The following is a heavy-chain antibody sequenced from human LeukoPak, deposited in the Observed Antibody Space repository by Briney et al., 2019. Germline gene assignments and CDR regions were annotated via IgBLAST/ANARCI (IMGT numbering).Heavy chain of an antibody. D-gene: IGHD3-10*01. CDR1: DASISGSRYY. Sequence: KPSETLSLTCTVSDASISGSRYYWGWIRQPPGKGLEWMGSIYYTGTTFYSPPLESRVTISVDTSKNQFSLHLSSVTAADTAVYYCARHRGTTLVRGVAHIYPFDSWGQGSLVTVSS. CDR3: ARHRGTTLVRGVAHIYPFDS. J-gene: IGHJ5*01. CDR2: IYYTGTT. V-gene: IGHV4-39*01.